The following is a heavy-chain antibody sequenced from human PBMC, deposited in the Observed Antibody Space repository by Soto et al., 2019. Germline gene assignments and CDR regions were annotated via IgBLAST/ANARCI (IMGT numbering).Heavy chain of an antibody. D-gene: IGHD2-2*01. CDR2: IYYSGST. J-gene: IGHJ6*02. Sequence: LSLTCTVSGGSISSGDYYWSWIRQPPGKGLEWIGYIYYSGSTYYNPSLKSRVTMSVDTSKNQFSLKLSSVTAADTAVFYCARDRRSDCSSTSCSFDALDVWGQGTTVTVSS. V-gene: IGHV4-30-4*01. CDR3: ARDRRSDCSSTSCSFDALDV. CDR1: GGSISSGDYY.